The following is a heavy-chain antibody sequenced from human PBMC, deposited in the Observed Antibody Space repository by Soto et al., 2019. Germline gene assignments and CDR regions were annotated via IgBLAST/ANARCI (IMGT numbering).Heavy chain of an antibody. CDR2: ISRDGSMT. D-gene: IGHD6-25*01. CDR3: TRGAGGPTDF. CDR1: GFTFISYS. J-gene: IGHJ4*02. Sequence: GGSLKLSCAASGFTFISYSKHWVRQAPGEGQGLRRGLVWVSRISRDGSMTSYADSVKGRFTISRDNAKNTLYLQMNSLRADDTAVYYCTRGAGGPTDFWGQGTLVTVS. V-gene: IGHV3-74*01.